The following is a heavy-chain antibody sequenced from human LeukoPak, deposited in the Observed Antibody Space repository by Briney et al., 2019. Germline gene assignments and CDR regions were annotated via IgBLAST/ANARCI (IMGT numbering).Heavy chain of an antibody. V-gene: IGHV3-23*01. CDR1: GFTFSSYS. J-gene: IGHJ4*02. Sequence: GGSLRLSCAASGFTFSSYSMSWVRQAPGKGLEWVSAISGSGGSTYYADSVKGRFTISRDNSKNTLYLQMNSLRAEDTAVYYCAKDLDPMVRGVINAYCFDYWGQGTLVTVSS. CDR2: ISGSGGST. D-gene: IGHD3-10*01. CDR3: AKDLDPMVRGVINAYCFDY.